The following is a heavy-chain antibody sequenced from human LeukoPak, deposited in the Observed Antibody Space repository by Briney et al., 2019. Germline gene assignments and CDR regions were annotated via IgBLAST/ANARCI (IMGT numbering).Heavy chain of an antibody. CDR1: GGSFSGYY. CDR3: ARRRLRFLEWLPLKTGR. CDR2: INHSGST. J-gene: IGHJ4*02. V-gene: IGHV4-34*01. D-gene: IGHD3-3*01. Sequence: SETLSLTCAVYGGSFSGYYWSWIRQPPGKGLEWIGEINHSGSTNYNPSLKSRVTISADTSKNQFSLKLSSVTAADTAVYYCARRRLRFLEWLPLKTGRWGQGTLVTVSS.